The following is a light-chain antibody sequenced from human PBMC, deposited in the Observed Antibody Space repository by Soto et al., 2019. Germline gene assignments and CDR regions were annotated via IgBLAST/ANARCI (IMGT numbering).Light chain of an antibody. CDR1: NLDDKY. CDR2: HDT. J-gene: IGLJ1*01. V-gene: IGLV3-1*01. Sequence: LTQPPSVSVSPRQTASITCSGDNLDDKYVSWYQQKPGQSPVLVIYHDTKRPSGIPERFSGSNSGNTASLTISGTQAMDEADYYCQVWHSTTYVFGTGTKLTVL. CDR3: QVWHSTTYV.